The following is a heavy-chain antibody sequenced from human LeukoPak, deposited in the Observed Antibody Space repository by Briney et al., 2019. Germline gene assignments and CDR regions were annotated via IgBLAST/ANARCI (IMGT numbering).Heavy chain of an antibody. CDR1: GGSFSSYY. Sequence: SETLSLTCAVYGGSFSSYYWSWIRQPPGKGLEWIGEINHSGSTNYNPSLKSRVTISVDTSKNQFSLKLSSVTAADTAVYYCASNYYDSSGQQLGPKGFDYWGQGTLVTVSS. V-gene: IGHV4-34*01. D-gene: IGHD3-22*01. CDR2: INHSGST. CDR3: ASNYYDSSGQQLGPKGFDY. J-gene: IGHJ4*02.